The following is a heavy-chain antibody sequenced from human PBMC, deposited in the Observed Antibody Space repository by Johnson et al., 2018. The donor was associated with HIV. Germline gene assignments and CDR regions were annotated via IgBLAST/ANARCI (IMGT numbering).Heavy chain of an antibody. D-gene: IGHD1-14*01. J-gene: IGHJ3*02. CDR3: ARASAVFDAFDI. V-gene: IGHV3-66*03. CDR1: GFPVSRNY. CDR2: IYNGGST. Sequence: VQLVESGGGLIQPGGSLILSCAASGFPVSRNYMTWVRQAPGKGLECVSVIYNGGSTYYADSVKGRFTISRDNSKNTLYLQMNSLRAEDTAVYYCARASAVFDAFDIWGQGTMVTVSS.